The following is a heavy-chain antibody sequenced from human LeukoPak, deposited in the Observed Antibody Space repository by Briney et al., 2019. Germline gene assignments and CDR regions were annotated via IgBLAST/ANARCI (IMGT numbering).Heavy chain of an antibody. V-gene: IGHV4-59*08. J-gene: IGHJ4*02. Sequence: SETLSLTCTVSGGSISSYYWSWIRQPPGKGLEWIGYIYYSGSTNYNPSLKSRVTISVDTSKNQFSLKLSSVTAADTAVYYCARLQNYYDSWEFDYWGQGTLVTVSS. CDR3: ARLQNYYDSWEFDY. D-gene: IGHD3-22*01. CDR1: GGSISSYY. CDR2: IYYSGST.